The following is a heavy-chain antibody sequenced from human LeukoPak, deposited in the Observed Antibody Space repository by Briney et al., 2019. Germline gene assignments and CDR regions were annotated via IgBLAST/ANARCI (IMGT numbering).Heavy chain of an antibody. Sequence: ASVKVSCKASGYTFTGYYMHWVRQAPGQGLEWMGWINPNSGGTNYAQKFQGRVTMTRDTSISTAYMELSRLRSDDTAVSYCARDHGSYYDSSGYPDYWGQGTLVTVSS. CDR2: INPNSGGT. V-gene: IGHV1-2*02. D-gene: IGHD3-22*01. CDR1: GYTFTGYY. J-gene: IGHJ4*02. CDR3: ARDHGSYYDSSGYPDY.